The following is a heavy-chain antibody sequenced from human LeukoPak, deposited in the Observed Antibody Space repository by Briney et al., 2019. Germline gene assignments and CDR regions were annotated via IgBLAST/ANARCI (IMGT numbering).Heavy chain of an antibody. V-gene: IGHV3-21*01. CDR3: ARRRTGSYRIFDY. D-gene: IGHD1-26*01. CDR1: GFTFSSHS. CDR2: ISSSSSYI. Sequence: PGGSLRLSCAASGFTFSSHSMNWVRQAPGKGLEWVSSISSSSSYIYYADSVKGRFTISRDNAKNSLYLQMNSLRAEDTAVYYCARRRTGSYRIFDYWGQGTLVTVSS. J-gene: IGHJ4*02.